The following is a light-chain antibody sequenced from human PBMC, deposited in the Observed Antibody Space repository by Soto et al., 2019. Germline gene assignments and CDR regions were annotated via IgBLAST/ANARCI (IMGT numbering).Light chain of an antibody. J-gene: IGLJ3*02. Sequence: QSALTQPASVSGSPGQSITISCTGTNSDVGGYDYVSWYQHDPGKAPKLLIYQVNNRPSGVYSRFSGSKSGNKASLTFSELHAEYEADYYCSSSTSSNTWVFGGGTQLTVL. CDR2: QVN. CDR3: SSSTSSNTWV. CDR1: NSDVGGYDY. V-gene: IGLV2-14*01.